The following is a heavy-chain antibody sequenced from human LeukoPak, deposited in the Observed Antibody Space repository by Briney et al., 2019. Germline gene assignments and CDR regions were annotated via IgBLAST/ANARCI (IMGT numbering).Heavy chain of an antibody. V-gene: IGHV4-59*01. J-gene: IGHJ4*02. Sequence: SETLSLTCTVSGGSISSYYWSWIRQPPGKGLEWIGYIYYSGSTNYNPSLKSRVTISVDTSKNQFSLKLSSVTAADTAVYYCAKQSRDSYGPFDYWGQGTLVTVSS. CDR2: IYYSGST. CDR3: AKQSRDSYGPFDY. CDR1: GGSISSYY. D-gene: IGHD5-18*01.